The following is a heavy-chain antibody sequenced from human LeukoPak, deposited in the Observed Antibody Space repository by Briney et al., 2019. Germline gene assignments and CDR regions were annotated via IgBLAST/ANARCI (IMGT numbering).Heavy chain of an antibody. V-gene: IGHV3-21*01. CDR1: GFTFSSYS. CDR2: ISSSSSYI. CDR3: ARGGSSGWYFDY. J-gene: IGHJ4*02. Sequence: GGSLRLSCAASGFTFSSYSMNWVRQAPGKGLEWVSSISSSSSYIYYADSVKGRFTISRDNAKNSLYLQMNSLRAEDTAVYYCARGGSSGWYFDYWGQGTLVTVSS. D-gene: IGHD6-19*01.